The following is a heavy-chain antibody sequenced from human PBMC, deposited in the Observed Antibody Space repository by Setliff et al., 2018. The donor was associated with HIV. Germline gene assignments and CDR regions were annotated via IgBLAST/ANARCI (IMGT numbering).Heavy chain of an antibody. Sequence: SETLSLTCTVSGGSISSGGYYWSWIHQHPGKGLEWIGYIYYSGSTYYNPSLKSRVTISVDTSKNQFSLKLSSVTAADTAVYYCAGEGKIELELAGDGMDVWGKGTTVTVSS. CDR2: IYYSGST. CDR3: AGEGKIELELAGDGMDV. J-gene: IGHJ6*04. D-gene: IGHD6-19*01. CDR1: GGSISSGGYY. V-gene: IGHV4-31*03.